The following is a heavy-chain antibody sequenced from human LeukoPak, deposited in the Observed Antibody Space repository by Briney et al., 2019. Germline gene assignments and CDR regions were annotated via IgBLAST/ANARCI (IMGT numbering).Heavy chain of an antibody. J-gene: IGHJ4*02. CDR1: GFTVSINY. CDR3: ARAYYYGSGSYYPVFDY. CDR2: IYTGGGT. D-gene: IGHD3-10*01. V-gene: IGHV3-53*01. Sequence: GGSLRLSCAASGFTVSINYMSWVRQAPGKGLEWVSIIYTGGGTYYADSVKGRFTISRDNSKNTLYLQMNSLRAEDTAVYYCARAYYYGSGSYYPVFDYWGQGTLVTVSS.